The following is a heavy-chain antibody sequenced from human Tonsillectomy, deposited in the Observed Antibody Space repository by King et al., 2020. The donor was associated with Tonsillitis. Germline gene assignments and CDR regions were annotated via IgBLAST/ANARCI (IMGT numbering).Heavy chain of an antibody. J-gene: IGHJ3*02. CDR1: GGSISSGGYY. Sequence: QLQESGPGLVKPSQTLSLTCTVSGGSISSGGYYWSWIRQHPGKGLEWIGYIYYSGSTYYNPSLKRRVTISVDTSKNQFSLKLSSVTAADTAVYYCARDYPYCSGGSCYSGGAFDIWGQGTMVTVSS. V-gene: IGHV4-31*03. CDR3: ARDYPYCSGGSCYSGGAFDI. CDR2: IYYSGST. D-gene: IGHD2-15*01.